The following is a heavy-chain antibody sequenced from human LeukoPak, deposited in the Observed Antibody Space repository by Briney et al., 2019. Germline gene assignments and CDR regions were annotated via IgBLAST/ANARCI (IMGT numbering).Heavy chain of an antibody. D-gene: IGHD2-2*01. CDR2: ISIISSTI. V-gene: IGHV3-48*01. CDR1: GFTFSSYS. CDR3: ARGDRDIVVLPAALYFDY. Sequence: SGGSLRLSCAASGFTFSSYSMNWVRHAPRKGLGWVSYISIISSTISSADPVKGRFTISRDNAKNSLYLQMNSLRAEDTAAYYCARGDRDIVVLPAALYFDYWGQGTLVTVSS. J-gene: IGHJ4*02.